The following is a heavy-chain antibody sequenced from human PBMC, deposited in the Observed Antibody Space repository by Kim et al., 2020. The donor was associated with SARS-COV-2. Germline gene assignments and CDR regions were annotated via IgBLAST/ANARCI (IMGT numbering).Heavy chain of an antibody. V-gene: IGHV4-59*01. J-gene: IGHJ4*02. CDR3: ARARLLGVDY. CDR2: ST. D-gene: IGHD3-10*01. Sequence: STTYNPSRKSRVTISVDTSKNQFSLKLSSVTAADTAVYYCARARLLGVDYWGQGTLVTVSS.